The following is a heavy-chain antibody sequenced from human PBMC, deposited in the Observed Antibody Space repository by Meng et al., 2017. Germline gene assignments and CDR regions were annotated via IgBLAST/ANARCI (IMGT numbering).Heavy chain of an antibody. Sequence: QLQLVQSRPEVKKPGASVKLSCKPSGYTFAAYWIHWLRQAPGQGLEWMGRIDPNNDHTQYAQNFQGRVTMTSDTSISTVYMELNGLRSDDTAVYYCARDEDISAAGKLFGDYWGQGTLVTVSS. CDR1: GYTFAAYW. CDR2: IDPNNDHT. J-gene: IGHJ4*02. D-gene: IGHD6-13*01. V-gene: IGHV1-2*06. CDR3: ARDEDISAAGKLFGDY.